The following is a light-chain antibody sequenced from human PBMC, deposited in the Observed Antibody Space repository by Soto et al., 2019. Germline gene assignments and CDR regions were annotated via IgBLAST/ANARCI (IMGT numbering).Light chain of an antibody. CDR2: EVT. Sequence: QSALTQPASVSGSPGQSVTISCTGTSSDVGGYDYVSWYQQHPGKAPKFMIYEVTNRPSGVSHRFSGSKSGNMASLTISGLQAEDEADYYCSSYTTTSTYVFGTGTKATVL. CDR3: SSYTTTSTYV. V-gene: IGLV2-14*01. J-gene: IGLJ1*01. CDR1: SSDVGGYDY.